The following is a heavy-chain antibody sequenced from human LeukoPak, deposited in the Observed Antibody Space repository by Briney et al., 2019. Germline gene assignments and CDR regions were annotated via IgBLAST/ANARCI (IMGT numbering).Heavy chain of an antibody. Sequence: SETLSLTCTVPGGSISSYYWSWIRQPPGKGLEWIGYIYYSGSTNYNPSLKSRVTISVDTSKNQFSLKLSSVPAPDTVVFYRARDLGGSYYGDFDYWGQGTLDTVSS. J-gene: IGHJ4*02. CDR2: IYYSGST. CDR3: ARDLGGSYYGDFDY. V-gene: IGHV4-59*01. CDR1: GGSISSYY. D-gene: IGHD1-26*01.